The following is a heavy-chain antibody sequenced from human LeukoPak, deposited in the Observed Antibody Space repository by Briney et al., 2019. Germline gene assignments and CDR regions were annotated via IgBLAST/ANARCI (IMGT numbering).Heavy chain of an antibody. J-gene: IGHJ4*02. CDR3: AKERRRVDTAMVRSYYFEN. D-gene: IGHD5-18*01. CDR2: ITGSGGTT. V-gene: IGHV3-23*01. CDR1: GFTFSSYA. Sequence: PGGSLRLSCAASGFTFSSYAMSWVRQAPGKGLEWVSTITGSGGTTYYVDSVKGRFTISRDNSRNTLSLQMSSLRVEDTAVYYCAKERRRVDTAMVRSYYFENWGQGTLVTVSS.